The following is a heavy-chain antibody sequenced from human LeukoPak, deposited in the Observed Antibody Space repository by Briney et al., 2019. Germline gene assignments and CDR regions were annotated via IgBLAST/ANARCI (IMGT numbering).Heavy chain of an antibody. CDR2: VYTGGST. CDR3: ALIGAAGAFDY. D-gene: IGHD6-13*01. J-gene: IGHJ4*02. CDR1: GFTVISSY. V-gene: IGHV3-53*01. Sequence: GGSLRLSCAASGFTVISSYMTWVRQAPGKGLEWVPVVYTGGSTYYADSVKGRFTISRDSSENTLYLLMDSLQAEDTAVYYCALIGAAGAFDYWGQGTLVTVSS.